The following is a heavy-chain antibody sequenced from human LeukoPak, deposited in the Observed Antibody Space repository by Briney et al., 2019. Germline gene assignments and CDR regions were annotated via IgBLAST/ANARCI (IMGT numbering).Heavy chain of an antibody. Sequence: PGGSLRLSCAASGFTFSSYSMIWVRQAPGKGLEWIGSIYYSGSTYYNPSLKSRVTISVDTSKNQFSLKLSSVTAADTAVYYCARDLLWLVNYFDYWGQGTLVTVSS. J-gene: IGHJ4*02. D-gene: IGHD5-18*01. V-gene: IGHV4-39*07. CDR1: GFTFSSYS. CDR2: IYYSGST. CDR3: ARDLLWLVNYFDY.